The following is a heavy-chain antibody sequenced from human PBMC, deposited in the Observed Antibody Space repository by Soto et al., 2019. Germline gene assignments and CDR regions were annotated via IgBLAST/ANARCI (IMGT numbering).Heavy chain of an antibody. V-gene: IGHV3-33*06. J-gene: IGHJ6*03. D-gene: IGHD3-10*01. CDR1: GFTFSSYG. CDR2: IWYDGSNK. Sequence: GSLRLSCAASGFTFSSYGMHWVRQAPGKGLEWVAVIWYDGSNKYYADSVKGRFTISRDNSKNTLYLQMNSLRAEDTAVYYCAKKYGSGNIFFLETPGYYYYMDVWCKGITVTVS. CDR3: AKKYGSGNIFFLETPGYYYYMDV.